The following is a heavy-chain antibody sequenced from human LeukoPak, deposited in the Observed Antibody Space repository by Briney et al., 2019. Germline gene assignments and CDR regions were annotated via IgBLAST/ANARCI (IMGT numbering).Heavy chain of an antibody. J-gene: IGHJ5*02. D-gene: IGHD3-10*01. CDR3: ARDSGTTGEVKFDP. V-gene: IGHV4-4*07. CDR1: GGSISSYY. Sequence: SETQSLTCTVSGGSISSYYWSWLRQPAGTALEWIGRIYTSGTITYNPSLKSRVTMSVDTSKNQFSLKLSSVTAADTAVYYCARDSGTTGEVKFDPWGQGTLVTVSS. CDR2: IYTSGTI.